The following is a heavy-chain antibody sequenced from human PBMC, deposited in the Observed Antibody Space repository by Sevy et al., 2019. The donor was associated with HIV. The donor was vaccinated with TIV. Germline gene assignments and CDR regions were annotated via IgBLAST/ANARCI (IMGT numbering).Heavy chain of an antibody. Sequence: GGSLRLCCAASGFTFHTYAVLWVRQAPGKGLEWLTLISYDGVNKYYADSVKGRFTISRDNSKNTLYLQMDSLRVEDTALYYCARVAVEYCTNDCYHRFDHWGQGTLVTVSS. CDR1: GFTFHTYA. V-gene: IGHV3-30-3*01. D-gene: IGHD2-8*01. CDR2: ISYDGVNK. J-gene: IGHJ4*02. CDR3: ARVAVEYCTNDCYHRFDH.